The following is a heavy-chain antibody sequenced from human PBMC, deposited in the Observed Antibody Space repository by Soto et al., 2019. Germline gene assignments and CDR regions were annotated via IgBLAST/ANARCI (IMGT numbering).Heavy chain of an antibody. CDR1: GFTFASYF. Sequence: EVQLLESGGGLVQPGVSLRLSCAASGFTFASYFMSWVRQAPGKGLEWVSAIRGSGGGTYYADSVKGRFTISRDNSQNALYLQKNSLRAEDTAVYYCAHGETPRSGDFDYWGQGTLVSASS. CDR2: IRGSGGGT. V-gene: IGHV3-23*01. D-gene: IGHD1-26*01. J-gene: IGHJ4*02. CDR3: AHGETPRSGDFDY.